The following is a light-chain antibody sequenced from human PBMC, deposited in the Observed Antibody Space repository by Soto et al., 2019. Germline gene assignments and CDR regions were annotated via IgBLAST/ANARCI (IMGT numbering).Light chain of an antibody. CDR3: QQYGTSIQT. CDR1: QSISSN. V-gene: IGKV3-20*01. J-gene: IGKJ1*01. CDR2: DAS. Sequence: EIVLTQSPATLSLSPVERATLSCMASQSISSNLAWFQQKPGQAPRLLIYDASTMATGFPARFSGSGSGTDFTLTISRLEPEDFAVYYCQQYGTSIQTFGQGTKVDIK.